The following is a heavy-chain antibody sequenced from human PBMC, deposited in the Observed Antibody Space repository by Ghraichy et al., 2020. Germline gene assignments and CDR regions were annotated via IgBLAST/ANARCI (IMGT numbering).Heavy chain of an antibody. J-gene: IGHJ4*02. CDR2: ISYDGSNK. Sequence: GGSLRLSCAASGFTFSSYAMHWVRQAPGKGLEWVAVISYDGSNKYYADSVKGRFTISRDNSKNTLYLQMNSLRAEDTAVYYCARDVNLVELRYFDYWGQGTLVTVSS. D-gene: IGHD1-7*01. CDR1: GFTFSSYA. V-gene: IGHV3-30-3*01. CDR3: ARDVNLVELRYFDY.